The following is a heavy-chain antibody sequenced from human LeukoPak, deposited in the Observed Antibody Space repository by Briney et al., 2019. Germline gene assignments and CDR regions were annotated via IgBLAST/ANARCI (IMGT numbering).Heavy chain of an antibody. CDR1: GYTFTSYY. J-gene: IGHJ4*02. CDR3: ARGVRLGELSLYYFDY. CDR2: INPSGGST. Sequence: ASVKVSCKASGYTFTSYYMHWVRQAPGQGLEWMGIINPSGGSTSYAQKFQGRVTMTRDTSTSTVYMELSSLRSEDTAVYYCARGVRLGELSLYYFDYWGQGTLVTVSS. D-gene: IGHD3-16*02. V-gene: IGHV1-46*01.